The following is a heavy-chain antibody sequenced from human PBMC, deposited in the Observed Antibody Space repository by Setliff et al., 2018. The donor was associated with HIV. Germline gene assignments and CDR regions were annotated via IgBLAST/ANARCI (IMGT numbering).Heavy chain of an antibody. CDR1: GGSISGYY. CDR2: IYYSGST. V-gene: IGHV4-59*08. J-gene: IGHJ4*02. Sequence: SETLSLTCTVSGGSISGYYWSWIRQPPGKGLEWIGYIYYSGSTYYNPSLKTRVTISVDGSKNQFSLKLKSVTAADTAVYYCARWHPPYGFWEEDYWGQGTLVTVSS. D-gene: IGHD3-10*01. CDR3: ARWHPPYGFWEEDY.